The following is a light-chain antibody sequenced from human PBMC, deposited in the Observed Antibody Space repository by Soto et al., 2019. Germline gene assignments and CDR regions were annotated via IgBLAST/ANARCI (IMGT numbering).Light chain of an antibody. CDR3: QQSNNWPLT. CDR1: QLVRSN. J-gene: IGKJ4*01. Sequence: EIVRTQSPATLSVSPGERSTLSFRAMQLVRSNFDLDQQKPGQAPRLLIYGASTRATGSPARFSCRESGTQFTLTIICRKSEDFAVYYCQQSNNWPLTLGGGTRVDI. V-gene: IGKV3-15*01. CDR2: GAS.